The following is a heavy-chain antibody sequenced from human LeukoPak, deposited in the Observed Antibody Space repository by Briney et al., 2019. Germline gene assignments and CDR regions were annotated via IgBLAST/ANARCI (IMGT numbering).Heavy chain of an antibody. CDR3: ARAPMAITTSAFPDAFDF. V-gene: IGHV4-59*02. D-gene: IGHD5-12*01. CDR2: VSYSGGT. J-gene: IGHJ3*01. CDR1: GDSVSGHY. Sequence: SETLPLTCTVSGDSVSGHYWSWIRQTPGKGLEGIGYVSYSGGTNYNPSLKRRVSISLDTSKNQFSLKLSSPAAADPAVYYCARAPMAITTSAFPDAFDFWGQGTMVTVSS.